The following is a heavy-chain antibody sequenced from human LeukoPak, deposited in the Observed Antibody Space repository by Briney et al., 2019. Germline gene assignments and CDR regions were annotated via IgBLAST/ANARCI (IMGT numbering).Heavy chain of an antibody. Sequence: SETLSLTCTVSGGSISSGSYYWSWIRQPAGKGLEWIGRIYTSGSTNYNPSLKSRVTISVDTSKNQFSLKLSSVTAADTAVYYCAREGLWDSAGGDNAFDIWGQGTMVTVSS. CDR1: GGSISSGSYY. D-gene: IGHD2-15*01. J-gene: IGHJ3*02. CDR3: AREGLWDSAGGDNAFDI. V-gene: IGHV4-61*02. CDR2: IYTSGST.